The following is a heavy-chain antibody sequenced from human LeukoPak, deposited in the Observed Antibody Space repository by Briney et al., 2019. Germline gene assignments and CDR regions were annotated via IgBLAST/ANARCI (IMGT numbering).Heavy chain of an antibody. CDR1: RGTFSSYA. V-gene: IGHV1-69*05. Sequence: GASVKVSCKASRGTFSSYAISWVRQAPGQGLEWMGGIIPIFGTANYAQKFQGRVTITTDESTSTAYMELSSLRSGDTAVYYCARVHPLHCSSTSCYIHYYYMDVWGKGTTVTVSS. D-gene: IGHD2-2*02. J-gene: IGHJ6*03. CDR2: IIPIFGTA. CDR3: ARVHPLHCSSTSCYIHYYYMDV.